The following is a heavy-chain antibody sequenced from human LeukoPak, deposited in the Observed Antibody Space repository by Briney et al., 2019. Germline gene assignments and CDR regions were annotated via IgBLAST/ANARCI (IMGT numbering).Heavy chain of an antibody. J-gene: IGHJ4*02. Sequence: PGGSLRLSCAASGFTFSSYGMHWVRQAPGKGLEWVAFIRYDGSNKYYADSVKGRFTISRDNSKNTLYLQMNSLRAEDTAVYYCARDRSQWLAGRQEYYFDYWGQGTLVTVSS. V-gene: IGHV3-30*02. D-gene: IGHD6-19*01. CDR2: IRYDGSNK. CDR3: ARDRSQWLAGRQEYYFDY. CDR1: GFTFSSYG.